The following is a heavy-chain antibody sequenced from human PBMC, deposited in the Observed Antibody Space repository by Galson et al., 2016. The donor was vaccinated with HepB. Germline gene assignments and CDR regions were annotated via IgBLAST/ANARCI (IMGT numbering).Heavy chain of an antibody. Sequence: SVKVSCKVSGYTLTELSIHWVRQAPGKGLEWMGGFDPEDGVTTYTQKFQGRFTMTEDTSTDTAYMELSSLISEDTAVYYCATGLPSRGYSGYVSYQYLGMRVWGRGTTVTVSS. D-gene: IGHD5-12*01. CDR2: FDPEDGVT. CDR3: ATGLPSRGYSGYVSYQYLGMRV. CDR1: GYTLTELS. V-gene: IGHV1-24*01. J-gene: IGHJ6*02.